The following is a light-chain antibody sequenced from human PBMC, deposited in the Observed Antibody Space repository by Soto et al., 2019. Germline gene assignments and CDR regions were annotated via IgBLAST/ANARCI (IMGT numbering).Light chain of an antibody. Sequence: DIQMTQSPSTLAAFVGDRVTITCRASQSISTWLAWYQQKVGKAPKLLIYEASTLKSGVPSRFSGSGSGTEFTLTISSLQPDDFATYYCQHYNSYSEAFGQGTKVDIK. CDR3: QHYNSYSEA. J-gene: IGKJ1*01. CDR1: QSISTW. V-gene: IGKV1-5*03. CDR2: EAS.